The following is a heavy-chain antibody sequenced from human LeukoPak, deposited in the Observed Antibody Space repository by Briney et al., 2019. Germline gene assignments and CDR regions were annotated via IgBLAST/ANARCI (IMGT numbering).Heavy chain of an antibody. J-gene: IGHJ4*02. CDR2: IYFNGNT. Sequence: SETLSLTCTVSGASISSYYWSWIRQPPGKGLEWFGYIYFNGNTNYNPPLESRGTMSVETSKNQFSLKLSSVTAADTAVYYCARHDSTSWYNYFDYWGQGILVTVSS. CDR3: ARHDSTSWYNYFDY. V-gene: IGHV4-59*08. D-gene: IGHD2-2*01. CDR1: GASISSYY.